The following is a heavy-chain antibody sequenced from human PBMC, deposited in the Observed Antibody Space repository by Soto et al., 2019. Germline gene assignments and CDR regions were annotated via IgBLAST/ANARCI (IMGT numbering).Heavy chain of an antibody. CDR3: AINDYGDFNAFDI. V-gene: IGHV3-33*08. J-gene: IGHJ3*02. CDR2: IWSDGTKK. D-gene: IGHD4-17*01. CDR1: GFIFSGYG. Sequence: GESLKISCAASGFIFSGYGMHWVRQAPGKGLEWVAVIWSDGTKKYYADSVKGRFIISRDNSKNTLYLQMNSLRVEDTAVYYCAINDYGDFNAFDIWGQGTMVTVSS.